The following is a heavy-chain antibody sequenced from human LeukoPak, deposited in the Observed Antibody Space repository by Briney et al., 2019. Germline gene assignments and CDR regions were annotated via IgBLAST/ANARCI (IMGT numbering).Heavy chain of an antibody. V-gene: IGHV3-20*04. CDR2: IDRNGDST. CDR3: AKDFNIPNAFDI. J-gene: IGHJ3*02. Sequence: GGSLRLSCAASGFTFEDYGMSWVRQGPGKGLEWVSAIDRNGDSTGYADSVKGRFTISRDNAKNSLYLQMNSLRAEDTALYYCAKDFNIPNAFDIWGQGTMVTVSS. D-gene: IGHD2/OR15-2a*01. CDR1: GFTFEDYG.